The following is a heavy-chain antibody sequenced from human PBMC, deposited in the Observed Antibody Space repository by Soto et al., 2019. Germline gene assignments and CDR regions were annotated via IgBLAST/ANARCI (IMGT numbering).Heavy chain of an antibody. D-gene: IGHD3-10*01. CDR2: MNPNSGNT. Sequence: QVQLVQSGAEVKKPGASVKVSCKASGYTFTSYDINWVRQATGQGLEWMGWMNPNSGNTGYAQKFQGRVTMTRNTSISTAYRELSSLRSEDTAVYYCARGLFTRGVNWFDPWGQGTLVTVSS. V-gene: IGHV1-8*01. J-gene: IGHJ5*02. CDR3: ARGLFTRGVNWFDP. CDR1: GYTFTSYD.